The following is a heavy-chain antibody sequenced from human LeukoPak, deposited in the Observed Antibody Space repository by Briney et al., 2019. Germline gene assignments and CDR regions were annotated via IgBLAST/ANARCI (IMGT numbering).Heavy chain of an antibody. V-gene: IGHV1-2*02. J-gene: IGHJ4*02. D-gene: IGHD3-3*01. CDR2: INPNSGGT. Sequence: ASVKVSCKAPGYTFTGNYMHWVRQAPGQGLEWMGWINPNSGGTNYAQKFQGRVTMTRDTSISTAYMELSRLRSDDTAVYFCARERSGYFDYWGQGTLVTVSS. CDR1: GYTFTGNY. CDR3: ARERSGYFDY.